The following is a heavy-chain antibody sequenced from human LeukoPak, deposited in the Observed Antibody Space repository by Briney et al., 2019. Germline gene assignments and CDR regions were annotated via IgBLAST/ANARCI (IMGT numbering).Heavy chain of an antibody. V-gene: IGHV1-69*13. D-gene: IGHD3-3*01. CDR1: GGTFSSYA. J-gene: IGHJ5*02. CDR2: IIPIFGTA. CDR3: AREGPGAEITIFGVVHPGNWFDP. Sequence: GASVKVSCKASGGTFSSYAISWVRQAPGQGLEWMGGIIPIFGTANYAQKFQGRVTITADESTSTAYMELSSLRSEDTAVYYCAREGPGAEITIFGVVHPGNWFDPWGQGTLVTVSS.